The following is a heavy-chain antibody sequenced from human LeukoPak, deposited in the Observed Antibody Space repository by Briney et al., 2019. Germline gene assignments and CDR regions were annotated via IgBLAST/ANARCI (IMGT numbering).Heavy chain of an antibody. CDR3: ARGSGSFGTWGFDY. J-gene: IGHJ4*02. CDR2: ISSNGGST. D-gene: IGHD1-26*01. V-gene: IGHV3-64*01. Sequence: GGSLRLSCAAPGFTFSSYAMHWVRQAPGKGLEYVSAISSNGGSTYYANSVKGRFTISRDNSKNTLYLQMGSLRAEDMAVYYCARGSGSFGTWGFDYWGQGTLVTVSS. CDR1: GFTFSSYA.